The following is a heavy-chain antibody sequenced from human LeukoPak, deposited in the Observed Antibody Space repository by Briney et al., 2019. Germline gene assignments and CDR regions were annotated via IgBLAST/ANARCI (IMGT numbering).Heavy chain of an antibody. CDR3: AKGGVITYYYYMDV. Sequence: GGSLRLSCAASGFTFDDYAMHWVRHAPGKGLEWVSLISWDGGSTYYADSVKGRFTISRDNSKNSLYLQMKSLRAEDTALYYCAKGGVITYYYYMDVWGKGTTVTVSS. CDR1: GFTFDDYA. J-gene: IGHJ6*03. V-gene: IGHV3-43D*03. CDR2: ISWDGGST. D-gene: IGHD3-10*01.